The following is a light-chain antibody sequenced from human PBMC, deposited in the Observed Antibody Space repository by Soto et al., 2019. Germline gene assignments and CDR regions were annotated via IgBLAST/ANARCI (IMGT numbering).Light chain of an antibody. CDR2: EVS. J-gene: IGLJ3*02. V-gene: IGLV2-23*02. CDR3: CSYAGTTTWV. CDR1: SSDVGGYNY. Sequence: QSVLTQPASVFGSPGQSITISCTGTSSDVGGYNYVSWYQQHPGKAPKLMIYEVSNRPSGVSNRFSASKSGNTASLTISGVQAEDEADYYCCSYAGTTTWVFGGGTKLTVL.